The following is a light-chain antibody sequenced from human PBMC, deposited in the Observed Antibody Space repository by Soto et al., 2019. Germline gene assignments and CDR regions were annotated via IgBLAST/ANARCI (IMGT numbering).Light chain of an antibody. CDR3: MQSIQLPRT. CDR2: EVS. CDR1: QSLLHSDGKTY. V-gene: IGKV2D-29*01. Sequence: DIVMTQTPLSLSVTPGQPASISCKSSQSLLHSDGKTYLYWYLQRSGQPPQLLIHEVSNRFSGVPDRFSGSGSGTDFTLEISRVEAEDVGIYYCMQSIQLPRTFGQGTKVDLK. J-gene: IGKJ1*01.